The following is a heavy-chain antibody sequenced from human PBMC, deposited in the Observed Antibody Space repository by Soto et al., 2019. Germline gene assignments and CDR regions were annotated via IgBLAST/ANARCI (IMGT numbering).Heavy chain of an antibody. D-gene: IGHD5-18*01. CDR1: GFTFSSYG. CDR2: IWYDGSNK. J-gene: IGHJ6*02. V-gene: IGHV3-33*01. Sequence: GGSLRLSCAASGFTFSSYGMHWVRQAPGKGLEWVAVIWYDGSNKYYADSVKGRFTISRDNSKNTLYLQMNSLRAEDTAVYYCARDPGRAAMVDYYYYGMGVWGQGTTVTVSS. CDR3: ARDPGRAAMVDYYYYGMGV.